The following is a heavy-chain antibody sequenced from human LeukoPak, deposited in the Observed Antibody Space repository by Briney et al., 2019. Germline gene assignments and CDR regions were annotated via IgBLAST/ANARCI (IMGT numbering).Heavy chain of an antibody. V-gene: IGHV1-46*01. J-gene: IGHJ4*02. D-gene: IGHD3-22*01. CDR2: INPSGGST. CDR3: ATKSGSYSSGVYYFDY. CDR1: GYTFTSYY. Sequence: ASVKVSCKASGYTFTSYYMHWVRQDPGQGLEWMGIINPSGGSTSYAQKFQGRVTMTRDTSTSTVYMELSSLRSEDTAVYYCATKSGSYSSGVYYFDYWGQGTLVTVSS.